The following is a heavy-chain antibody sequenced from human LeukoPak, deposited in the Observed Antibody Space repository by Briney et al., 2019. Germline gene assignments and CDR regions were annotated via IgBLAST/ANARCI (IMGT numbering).Heavy chain of an antibody. V-gene: IGHV3-48*04. CDR1: GFTFSSYS. J-gene: IGHJ6*02. Sequence: GGSLRLSCAASGFTFSSYSMNWVRQAPGKGLEWVSYISSSSSTIYYADSVKGRFTISRDNAKNSLYLQMNSLRAEDTAVYYCARDRNYDILTGWGLDYYYGMDVWGQGTTVTVSS. CDR3: ARDRNYDILTGWGLDYYYGMDV. CDR2: ISSSSSTI. D-gene: IGHD3-9*01.